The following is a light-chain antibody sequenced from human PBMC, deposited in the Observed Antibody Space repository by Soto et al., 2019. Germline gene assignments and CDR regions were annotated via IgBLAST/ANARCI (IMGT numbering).Light chain of an antibody. CDR3: MQALQTPT. J-gene: IGKJ1*01. CDR2: LGS. V-gene: IGKV2-28*01. Sequence: DIVMTQSPLSLPVTPGEPASISCRSSQSLLHSNGYNYLDWYLQKPGQSPQLLIYLGSNRASGVPERFSGSGSGTDFTLKISRVEAEDVGVYYCMQALQTPTCGQGTKVEIK. CDR1: QSLLHSNGYNY.